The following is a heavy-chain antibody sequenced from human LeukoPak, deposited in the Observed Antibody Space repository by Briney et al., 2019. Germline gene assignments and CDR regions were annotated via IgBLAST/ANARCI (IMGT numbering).Heavy chain of an antibody. V-gene: IGHV3-48*01. D-gene: IGHD6-13*01. CDR2: ISSSSSTI. CDR1: GFTFSSYS. J-gene: IGHJ4*02. CDR3: AKDPLPYSSSWYYFDY. Sequence: PGGSLRLSCAAPGFTFSSYSMNWVRQAPGKGLEWVSYISSSSSTIYYADSVKGRFTISRDNSKNTLYLQMNSLRAEDTAVYYCAKDPLPYSSSWYYFDYWGQGTLVTVSS.